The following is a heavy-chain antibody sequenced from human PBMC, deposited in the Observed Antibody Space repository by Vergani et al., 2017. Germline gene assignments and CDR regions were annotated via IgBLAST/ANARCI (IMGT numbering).Heavy chain of an antibody. V-gene: IGHV3-21*01. CDR1: GFTFSSYS. D-gene: IGHD2-2*01. CDR3: ARDHCSSTSCYSDY. Sequence: EVQLVESGGGLVKPGGSLRLSCAASGFTFSSYSMNWVRQAPGKGLEWVSSISSSSSYIYYADSVKGRFTISRDNAKNSLYLQMNSLRAEVTAVYYCARDHCSSTSCYSDYWGQGTLVTVSS. CDR2: ISSSSSYI. J-gene: IGHJ4*02.